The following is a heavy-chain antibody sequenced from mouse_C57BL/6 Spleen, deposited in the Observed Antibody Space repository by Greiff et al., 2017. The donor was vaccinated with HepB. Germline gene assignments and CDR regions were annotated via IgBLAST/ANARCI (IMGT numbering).Heavy chain of an antibody. D-gene: IGHD2-3*01. Sequence: LQESGAELVRPGASVTLSCKASGYTFTDYEMHWVKQTPVHGLEWIGAIDPETGGTAYNQKFKGKAILTADKSSSTAYMELRSLTSEDSAVYYCTRYDPYYYAMDYWGQGTSVTVSS. CDR2: IDPETGGT. J-gene: IGHJ4*01. V-gene: IGHV1-15*01. CDR1: GYTFTDYE. CDR3: TRYDPYYYAMDY.